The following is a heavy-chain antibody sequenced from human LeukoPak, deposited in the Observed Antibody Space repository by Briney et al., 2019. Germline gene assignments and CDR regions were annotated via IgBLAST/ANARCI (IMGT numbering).Heavy chain of an antibody. Sequence: GGSLRLSCAASGFTFSSYSMNWVRQAPGKGLEWVSSISSSSSYIYYADSVKGRFTTSRDNAKNSLYLQMNSLRAEDTAVYYCARDDQAAAGTGYYYYYMDVWGKGTTVTVSS. J-gene: IGHJ6*03. CDR1: GFTFSSYS. CDR2: ISSSSSYI. V-gene: IGHV3-21*01. CDR3: ARDDQAAAGTGYYYYYMDV. D-gene: IGHD6-13*01.